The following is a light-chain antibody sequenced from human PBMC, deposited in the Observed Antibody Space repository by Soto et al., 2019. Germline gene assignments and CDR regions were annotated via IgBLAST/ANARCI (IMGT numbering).Light chain of an antibody. CDR2: DVS. V-gene: IGLV2-11*01. CDR1: SSDVGGYNY. J-gene: IGLJ1*01. Sequence: QSALTQPRSVSGSPGQSVTISCTGTSSDVGGYNYVSWYQQHPGKAPKLMIYDVSKRPSGVPDRFSGSKSGNTASLTISGLQAEDEADYYSCSYAGSYPYVFGTGTNVTVL. CDR3: CSYAGSYPYV.